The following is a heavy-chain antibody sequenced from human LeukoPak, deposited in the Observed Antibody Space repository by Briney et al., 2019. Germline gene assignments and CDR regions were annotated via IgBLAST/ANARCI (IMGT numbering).Heavy chain of an antibody. CDR3: ARDPRYCSSTSCQPDY. D-gene: IGHD2-2*01. CDR1: RFTFSSCS. Sequence: PGGSLRLSCAASRFTFSSCSMNWVRQAPGKGLEWVSYISSSSSTIYYADSVKGRFTISRDNAKNSLYLQMNSLRAEDTAVYYCARDPRYCSSTSCQPDYWGQGTLVTVSS. J-gene: IGHJ4*02. CDR2: ISSSSSTI. V-gene: IGHV3-48*01.